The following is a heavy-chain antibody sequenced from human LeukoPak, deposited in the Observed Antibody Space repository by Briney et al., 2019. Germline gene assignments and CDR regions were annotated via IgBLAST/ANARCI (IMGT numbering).Heavy chain of an antibody. CDR1: GFTFTGYY. J-gene: IGHJ3*02. CDR2: INPNSGGT. CDR3: AVVSRRPFDAFDI. Sequence: GGSLRLSCAASGFTFTGYYMHWVRQAPGQGLEWMGWINPNSGGTNYAQKFQGRVTMTRDTSISTAYMELSRLRSDDTAVYYCAVVSRRPFDAFDIWGQGTMVTVSS. D-gene: IGHD2-15*01. V-gene: IGHV1-2*02.